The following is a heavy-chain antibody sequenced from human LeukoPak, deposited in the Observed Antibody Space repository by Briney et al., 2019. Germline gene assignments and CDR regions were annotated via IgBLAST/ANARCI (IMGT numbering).Heavy chain of an antibody. CDR2: ISGSGGST. V-gene: IGHV3-23*01. CDR3: AKDSKPHTHSNDSRGYSY. CDR1: GFTFSSYA. D-gene: IGHD3-22*01. J-gene: IGHJ4*02. Sequence: GGSLRLSCAASGFTFSSYAMSWVRQAPGKGLEWVSAISGSGGSTYYADSVKGRFTISRDNSKNTLYLQMNSLRAEDTAVYSGAKDSKPHTHSNDSRGYSYWGKGPLVTVSS.